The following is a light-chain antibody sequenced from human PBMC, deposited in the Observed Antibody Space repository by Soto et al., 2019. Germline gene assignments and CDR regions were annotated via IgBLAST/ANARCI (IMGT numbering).Light chain of an antibody. CDR2: GAS. J-gene: IGKJ1*01. V-gene: IGKV3-15*01. CDR1: QYLSSH. Sequence: IVMTQSPATLSVSPGQRVTLSCRASQYLSSHLVWYQQKAGQAPRLLIYGASNRATGVPARFSGSGSGTEFTLTISRLQSEDFAVYYCQQSYSWPRTFGQGTKVEIK. CDR3: QQSYSWPRT.